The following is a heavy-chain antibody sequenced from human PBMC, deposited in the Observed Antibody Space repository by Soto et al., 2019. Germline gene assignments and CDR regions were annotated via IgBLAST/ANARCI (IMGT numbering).Heavy chain of an antibody. CDR3: ARREGYSSYYYGMDV. CDR2: IDPSDSYT. CDR1: GYSFTSYW. Sequence: GESLKISCKGSGYSFTSYWISWVRQMPGKGLEWMGRIDPSDSYTNSRPSFQGHVTISADKSISTAYLQWSSLKASDTAMYYCARREGYSSYYYGMDVWGQGTTVTVS. V-gene: IGHV5-10-1*01. J-gene: IGHJ6*02. D-gene: IGHD6-13*01.